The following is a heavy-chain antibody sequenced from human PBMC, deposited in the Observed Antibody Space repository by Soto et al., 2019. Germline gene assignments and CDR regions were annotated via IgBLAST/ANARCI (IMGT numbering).Heavy chain of an antibody. Sequence: GESLKISCKGSGYSFTSYWIGWVRQMPGKGLEWMGIIYPGDSDTRYSPSFQGQVTISADKSISTAYLQWSSLKASDTAMYYCATYPTDSGYDYVIEAFDIWGQGTMVTVSS. CDR1: GYSFTSYW. D-gene: IGHD5-12*01. CDR3: ATYPTDSGYDYVIEAFDI. J-gene: IGHJ3*02. CDR2: IYPGDSDT. V-gene: IGHV5-51*01.